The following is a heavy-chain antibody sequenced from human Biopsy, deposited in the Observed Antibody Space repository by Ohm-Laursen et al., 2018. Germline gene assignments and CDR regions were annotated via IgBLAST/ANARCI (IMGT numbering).Heavy chain of an antibody. V-gene: IGHV1-69*04. Sequence: GASVKVSCKASGDSFTSYAIGWVRQAPGQGLEWMGRITPILRTTTYAPKFQGRVTFTADKSSSTAYLELSSLTSEDTAMFYCAREAIGYQLPCDDWGQGTLVTVSS. D-gene: IGHD2-15*01. J-gene: IGHJ4*02. CDR2: ITPILRTT. CDR1: GDSFTSYA. CDR3: AREAIGYQLPCDD.